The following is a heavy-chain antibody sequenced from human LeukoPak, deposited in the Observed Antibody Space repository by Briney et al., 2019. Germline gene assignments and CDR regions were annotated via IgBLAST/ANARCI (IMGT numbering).Heavy chain of an antibody. V-gene: IGHV3-23*01. CDR3: ARVGDYDSSGYLNYGMDV. Sequence: GGSLRLSCAASGFTFSSYAMSWVRQAPGKGLEWVSAISGSGGSTYYADSVKGRFTISRDNAKNSLYLQMNSLRAEDTAVYYCARVGDYDSSGYLNYGMDVWGQGTTVTVSS. CDR2: ISGSGGST. D-gene: IGHD3-22*01. CDR1: GFTFSSYA. J-gene: IGHJ6*02.